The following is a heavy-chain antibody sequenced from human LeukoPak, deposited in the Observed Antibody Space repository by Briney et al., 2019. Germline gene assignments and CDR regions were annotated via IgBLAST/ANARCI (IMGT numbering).Heavy chain of an antibody. J-gene: IGHJ4*02. CDR2: VYPGDSDN. CDR1: GYSFTSYW. CDR3: ARQTGYDYAWGSYRGFFDY. D-gene: IGHD3-16*02. Sequence: GESLKISCKGSGYSFTSYWIGWVRQMPGKGLEWMGIVYPGDSDNRYSPCFQVQVTISADKSISPAYLQWSSLKGSDTAMYYCARQTGYDYAWGSYRGFFDYWGQGTLVTVSS. V-gene: IGHV5-51*01.